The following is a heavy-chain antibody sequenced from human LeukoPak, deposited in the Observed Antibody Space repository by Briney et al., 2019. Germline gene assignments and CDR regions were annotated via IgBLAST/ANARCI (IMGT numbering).Heavy chain of an antibody. CDR1: GGSFSGYY. V-gene: IGHV4-34*01. Sequence: PSETLSLTCAVYGGSFSGYYWSWLRQPPGKGLEWFGEINHSGSTNYNPSLKSRVTISVDTSKNQFSLKLSSVTAADTAVYYCARAPNSGYSYRSGMYYYYGMDVWGKGTTVTVSS. J-gene: IGHJ6*04. CDR2: INHSGST. CDR3: ARAPNSGYSYRSGMYYYYGMDV. D-gene: IGHD5-18*01.